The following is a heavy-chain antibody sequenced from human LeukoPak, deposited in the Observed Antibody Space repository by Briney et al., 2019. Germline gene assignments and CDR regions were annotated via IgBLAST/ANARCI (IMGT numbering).Heavy chain of an antibody. J-gene: IGHJ4*02. Sequence: GGSLRLSCAASGFTFSSYAMHWVRQAPGKGLEYVSAISSNGGSTYYANSVKGRFTISRDNSKNTLYLQMGSLRAEDMAVYYCARDGVRFHGSGSSDYWGQGTLVTVSS. CDR3: ARDGVRFHGSGSSDY. CDR1: GFTFSSYA. D-gene: IGHD3-10*01. V-gene: IGHV3-64*01. CDR2: ISSNGGST.